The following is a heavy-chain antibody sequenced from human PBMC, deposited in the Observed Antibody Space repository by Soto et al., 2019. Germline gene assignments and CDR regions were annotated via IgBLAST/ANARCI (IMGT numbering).Heavy chain of an antibody. CDR3: ARGDIVLMVYARGCAFDI. Sequence: QVQLVQSGAEVKKPGASVKVSCKASGYTFTGYYMHWVRQAPGQGLEWMGWINPNSGGTNYAQKFQGWVTMTRDTSISTAYMELSRLRSDDTAVYYCARGDIVLMVYARGCAFDIWGQGTMVTVSS. CDR2: INPNSGGT. J-gene: IGHJ3*02. V-gene: IGHV1-2*04. D-gene: IGHD2-8*01. CDR1: GYTFTGYY.